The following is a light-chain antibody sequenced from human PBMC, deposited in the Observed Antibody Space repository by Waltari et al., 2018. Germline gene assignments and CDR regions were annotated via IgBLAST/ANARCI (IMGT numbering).Light chain of an antibody. CDR3: QQRRNWPLT. CDR1: RSVTNY. CDR2: DTS. V-gene: IGKV3-11*01. Sequence: DIVLTQSPAILSLSPGERASLSCRASRSVTNYLAWYQQKPGQAPRLLIYDTSNRATGSPARFSGSGVGTDFTLTISSLEPEDFAVYYCQQRRNWPLTFGGGTKVEIK. J-gene: IGKJ4*01.